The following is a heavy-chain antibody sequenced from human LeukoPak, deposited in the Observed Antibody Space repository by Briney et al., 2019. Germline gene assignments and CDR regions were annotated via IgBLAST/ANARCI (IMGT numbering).Heavy chain of an antibody. D-gene: IGHD1-26*01. J-gene: IGHJ4*02. CDR1: GFTFSSYW. Sequence: GGSLRLSCAASGFTFSSYWMHWVRQAPRKGLVWVSRINGDRSTTSYADSVKGRFTISRDNAKNTLYLQMNSLRVEGTAVYYCARSRSSGFDSWGQGTLVTVSS. V-gene: IGHV3-74*01. CDR2: INGDRSTT. CDR3: ARSRSSGFDS.